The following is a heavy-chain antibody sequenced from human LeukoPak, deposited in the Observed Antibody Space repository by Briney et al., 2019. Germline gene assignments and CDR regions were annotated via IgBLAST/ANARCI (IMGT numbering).Heavy chain of an antibody. CDR3: ASGGGDAFDY. J-gene: IGHJ4*02. D-gene: IGHD2-21*02. CDR2: IYSGGST. V-gene: IGHV3-53*01. Sequence: PGGSLRLSCAASGFTFTTYAMSWVRQAPGKGLEWVSVIYSGGSTYYADSVKGRFTISRDNSKNTLYLQMNSLRAEDTAVYYCASGGGDAFDYWGQGTLVTVSS. CDR1: GFTFTTYA.